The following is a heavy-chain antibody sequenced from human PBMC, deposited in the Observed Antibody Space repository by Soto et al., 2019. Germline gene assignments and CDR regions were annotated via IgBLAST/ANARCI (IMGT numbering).Heavy chain of an antibody. CDR3: AKAGSGSYSSFGY. CDR1: GFTFSSYA. CDR2: ISGSGGST. V-gene: IGHV3-23*01. D-gene: IGHD1-26*01. J-gene: IGHJ4*02. Sequence: PGGSLRLSCAASGFTFSSYAMSWVRQAPGKGLEWVSAISGSGGSTYYADSVKGRFTISRDNPKNTLYLQMNSLRAEDTAVYYCAKAGSGSYSSFGYWGQGTLVTVSS.